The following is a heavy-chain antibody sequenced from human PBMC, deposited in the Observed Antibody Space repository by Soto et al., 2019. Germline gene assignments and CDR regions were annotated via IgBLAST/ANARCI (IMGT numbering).Heavy chain of an antibody. J-gene: IGHJ6*02. V-gene: IGHV3-7*01. Sequence: EVRLVESGGGLVQPGGSLRLSWVASGFTFTSYWMSWVRQAPGKGLEWVANIKGDGSEKRYVDSVKGRLTISRDNAKNSVYLQMNSLRVEDTALYDCGRDEVRNGVGVWGQGTTVTVSS. CDR3: GRDEVRNGVGV. CDR2: IKGDGSEK. CDR1: GFTFTSYW.